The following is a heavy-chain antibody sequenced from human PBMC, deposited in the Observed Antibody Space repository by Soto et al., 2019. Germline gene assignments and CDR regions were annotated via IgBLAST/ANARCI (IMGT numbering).Heavy chain of an antibody. V-gene: IGHV4-30-4*01. D-gene: IGHD6-25*01. CDR2: IYYSGST. CDR3: DILERESLSFDR. J-gene: IGHJ5*02. Sequence: QVQLQESGPGLVKPSQTLSLTCTVSGASISGDTYYWGWIRQPPGKGLEWIGDIYYSGSTYYNPSLKSGVHISVDTSKNQFSLKLSSVADADAAGYYCDILERESLSFDRWGQGSLVTVS. CDR1: GASISGDTYY.